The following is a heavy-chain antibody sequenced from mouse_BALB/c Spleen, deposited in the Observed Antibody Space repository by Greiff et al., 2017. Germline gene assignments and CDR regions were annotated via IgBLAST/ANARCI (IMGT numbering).Heavy chain of an antibody. CDR2: IWAGGST. CDR3: ARAEYYDYGDAMDY. Sequence: QVQLQQSGPGLVAPSQSLSITCTVSGFSLTSYGVHWVRQPPGKGLEWLGVIWAGGSTNYNSALMSRLSISKDNSKSQVFLKMNSLQTDDTAMYYCARAEYYDYGDAMDYWGQGTSVTVSS. V-gene: IGHV2-9*02. D-gene: IGHD2-4*01. CDR1: GFSLTSYG. J-gene: IGHJ4*01.